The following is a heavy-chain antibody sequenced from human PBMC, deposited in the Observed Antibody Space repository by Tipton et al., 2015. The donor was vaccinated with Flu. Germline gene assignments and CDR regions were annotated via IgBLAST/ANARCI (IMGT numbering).Heavy chain of an antibody. CDR3: ARDRSYYDSSGYYLPFED. D-gene: IGHD3-22*01. Sequence: TLSLTCTVSGGSVSSGSYYWSWIRQPPGKGLEWIGYIYYSGSTNYNPSLKSRVTISVDTSKNQFSLKLSSVTAADTAVYYCARDRSYYDSSGYYLPFEDWGQGTLVTVSS. CDR2: IYYSGST. V-gene: IGHV4-61*01. CDR1: GGSVSSGSYY. J-gene: IGHJ4*02.